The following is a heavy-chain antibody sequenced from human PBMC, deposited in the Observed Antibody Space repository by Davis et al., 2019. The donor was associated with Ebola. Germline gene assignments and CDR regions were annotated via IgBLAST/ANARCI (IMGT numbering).Heavy chain of an antibody. D-gene: IGHD1-26*01. CDR2: ISAYNGNT. CDR1: GYTFKNYA. J-gene: IGHJ3*02. CDR3: ARTSIVGTTTTASDI. V-gene: IGHV1-18*01. Sequence: ASVKVSCKASGYTFKNYAISWVRQAPGQGLEWMGWISAYNGNTNYAQILQGRVTMTTDTSTGTAYMELMSLRSDDTAVYFCARTSIVGTTTTASDIWGQGTKVTVSS.